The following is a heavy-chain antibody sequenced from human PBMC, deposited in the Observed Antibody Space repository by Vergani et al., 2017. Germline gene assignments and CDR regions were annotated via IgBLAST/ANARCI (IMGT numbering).Heavy chain of an antibody. V-gene: IGHV3-64*01. Sequence: EVQLVESGGGLVQPGGSLRLSCAASGFTFSSYAMHWVRQAPGKGLEYVSAISSNGGSTYYANSVKGRFTISRDNSKNTLYLQMGSLRAEDMAVYYCARPNIAAAGDVLVGWGQGTLVTVSS. J-gene: IGHJ4*02. CDR1: GFTFSSYA. D-gene: IGHD6-13*01. CDR3: ARPNIAAAGDVLVG. CDR2: ISSNGGST.